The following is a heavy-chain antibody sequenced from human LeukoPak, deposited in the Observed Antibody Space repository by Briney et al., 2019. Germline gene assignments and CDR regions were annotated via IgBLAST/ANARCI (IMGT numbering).Heavy chain of an antibody. D-gene: IGHD3-10*01. Sequence: GGSLRLSCAAPGFTLCSYGTGWVRPAPGNGLEWGSAISGSGGSTYYADSVKGRFTISRDNSKNTLSLQMNSLRAEDTAVYYCAKSDASPNYYSSGSFFDSWGQGTLVTVSS. CDR3: AKSDASPNYYSSGSFFDS. V-gene: IGHV3-23*01. CDR2: ISGSGGST. J-gene: IGHJ4*02. CDR1: GFTLCSYG.